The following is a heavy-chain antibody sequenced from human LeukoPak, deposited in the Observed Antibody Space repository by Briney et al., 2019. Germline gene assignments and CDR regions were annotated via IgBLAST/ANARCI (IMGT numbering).Heavy chain of an antibody. D-gene: IGHD6-19*01. V-gene: IGHV3-21*01. CDR3: ARGGYSSGWPIDY. J-gene: IGHJ4*02. CDR1: GFTFSSYS. Sequence: GGSLRLSCAASGFTFSSYSMNWVRQAPGKGLEWVSSISSSSSYIYYADSVKGRFTISRDNAKNSLYLQMNSLRAEDTAVYYCARGGYSSGWPIDYWGQGTLVTVSS. CDR2: ISSSSSYI.